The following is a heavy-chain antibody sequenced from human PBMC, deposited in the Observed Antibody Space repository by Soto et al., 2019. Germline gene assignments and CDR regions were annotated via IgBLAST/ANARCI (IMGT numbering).Heavy chain of an antibody. Sequence: SETLSLTCTVSGDSISSDYWSWIRQPPGKRLEWIGYIYYSGITNYNPSLKSRVTISVDTSKNQFSLKLSSVTAADTAVYYCARPRYGGNSWFDPWGQGTLVTVSS. CDR3: ARPRYGGNSWFDP. CDR1: GDSISSDY. J-gene: IGHJ5*02. V-gene: IGHV4-59*08. D-gene: IGHD4-17*01. CDR2: IYYSGIT.